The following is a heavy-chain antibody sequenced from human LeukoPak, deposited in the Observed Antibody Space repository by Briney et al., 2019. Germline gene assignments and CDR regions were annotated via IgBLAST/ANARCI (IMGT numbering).Heavy chain of an antibody. Sequence: SSVKVSCKSSGYTFTDYYMHWVRQAPGQGLEWMGWINPNSGGTNYAQKFQGRVTMTRDTSISTAYMELSRLRFDDTAVYYCATRYCSGGSCPNYYYYYINVWGKGTTVTISS. CDR1: GYTFTDYY. V-gene: IGHV1-2*02. CDR2: INPNSGGT. D-gene: IGHD2-15*01. J-gene: IGHJ6*03. CDR3: ATRYCSGGSCPNYYYYYINV.